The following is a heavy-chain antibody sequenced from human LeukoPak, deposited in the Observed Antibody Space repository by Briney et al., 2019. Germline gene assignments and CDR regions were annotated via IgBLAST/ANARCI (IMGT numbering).Heavy chain of an antibody. CDR2: INSDGSST. D-gene: IGHD2-15*01. CDR1: GFTFSSYW. J-gene: IGHJ4*02. V-gene: IGHV3-74*01. Sequence: GGSLRLSCAASGFTFSSYWMHWVRQAPGKELAWVSRINSDGSSTSYADSVKGRFTISRDNAKNTLYLQMNSLRAEDTAVYYCAKSGLNRFDYWGQGTLVTVSS. CDR3: AKSGLNRFDY.